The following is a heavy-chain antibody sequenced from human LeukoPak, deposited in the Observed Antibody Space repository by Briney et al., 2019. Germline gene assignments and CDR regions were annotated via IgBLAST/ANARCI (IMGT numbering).Heavy chain of an antibody. D-gene: IGHD6-13*01. CDR2: INPKSGGT. CDR1: GYTFTDYS. CDR3: ARSPYSTRTNWFDP. J-gene: IGHJ5*02. V-gene: IGHV1-2*02. Sequence: ASVKVSCKASGYTFTDYSIHWVRQAPGQGLEWMGWINPKSGGTNYAQKFQGRVTMTRDTSISTAYMELSRLRSDDTAVFYCARSPYSTRTNWFDPWGQGTLVTVSS.